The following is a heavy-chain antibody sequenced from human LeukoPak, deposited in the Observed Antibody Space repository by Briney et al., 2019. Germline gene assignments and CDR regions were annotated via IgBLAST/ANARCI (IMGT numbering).Heavy chain of an antibody. V-gene: IGHV4-34*01. CDR2: INHSGST. CDR1: GGSFSAYY. Sequence: PSETLSLTCAVYGGSFSAYYWSWIRQPPGKGLEWIGEINHSGSTNYNPSLKSRVTISIDTSKNQFSLEMSSVTAADTAVYYCARPSSGWIDAFDIWGQGTMVTVSS. D-gene: IGHD6-19*01. CDR3: ARPSSGWIDAFDI. J-gene: IGHJ3*02.